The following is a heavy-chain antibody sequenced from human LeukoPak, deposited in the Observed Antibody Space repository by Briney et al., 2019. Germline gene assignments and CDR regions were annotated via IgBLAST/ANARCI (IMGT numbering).Heavy chain of an antibody. CDR2: IRYDGGNK. D-gene: IGHD3-3*01. CDR1: GFTFSSYG. Sequence: GGSLRLSCAASGFTFSSYGMHWVRQAPGKGLEWVAFIRYDGGNKYYADSVKGRFTISRDNSKNTLYLQMNSLRAEDTAVYYCAKDSSITIFGVAEYYFDYWGQGTLVTVSS. V-gene: IGHV3-30*02. CDR3: AKDSSITIFGVAEYYFDY. J-gene: IGHJ4*02.